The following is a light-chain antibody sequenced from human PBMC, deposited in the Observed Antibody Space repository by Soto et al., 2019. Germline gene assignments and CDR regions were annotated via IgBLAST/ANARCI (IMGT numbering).Light chain of an antibody. J-gene: IGKJ4*01. Sequence: EIVMTQSPGTLSVSPGERATLSCRASQSVNSNLAWYQQKPGQAPRFLIYGASTRATAIPARFSGSGSGTEFTLTISSLQSEDFAVYYCQQYNDWPRTFGGGTKVDIK. CDR2: GAS. CDR1: QSVNSN. CDR3: QQYNDWPRT. V-gene: IGKV3-15*01.